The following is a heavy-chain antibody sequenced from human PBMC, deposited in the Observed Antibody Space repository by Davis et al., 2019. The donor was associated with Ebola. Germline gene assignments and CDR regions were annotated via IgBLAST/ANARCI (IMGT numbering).Heavy chain of an antibody. CDR2: ISYDGSNK. Sequence: GESLKISCAASGFTFSSYAMHWVRQAPGKGLEWVAVISYDGSNKYYADSVKGRLTISRDNSKNTLYLQMNSLRAEDTAVYYCARDTPYQLLYDFSYYGMDVWGQGTTVTVSS. D-gene: IGHD2-2*02. J-gene: IGHJ6*02. CDR3: ARDTPYQLLYDFSYYGMDV. CDR1: GFTFSSYA. V-gene: IGHV3-30-3*01.